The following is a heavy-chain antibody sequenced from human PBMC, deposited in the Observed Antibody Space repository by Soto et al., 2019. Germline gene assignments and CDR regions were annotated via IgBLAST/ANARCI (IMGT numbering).Heavy chain of an antibody. CDR3: ARGNDFWSGYSLLRMDV. CDR1: GGSISSYY. CDR2: IYYSGST. D-gene: IGHD3-3*01. Sequence: QVQLQESGPGLVKPSETLSLTCTVSGGSISSYYWSWIRQPPGKGLEWIGYIYYSGSTNYNPPLKSRVTISVDTSKNQFSLKLSSVTAADTAVYYCARGNDFWSGYSLLRMDVWGKGTTVTVSS. J-gene: IGHJ6*03. V-gene: IGHV4-59*01.